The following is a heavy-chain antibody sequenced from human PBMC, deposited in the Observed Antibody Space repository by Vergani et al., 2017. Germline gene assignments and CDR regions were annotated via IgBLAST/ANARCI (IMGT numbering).Heavy chain of an antibody. Sequence: EVQLVESGGGLVQPGRSLRLSCAASGFTFDDYAMHWVRQAPGKGLEWVSGISWNSGSIGYADSVKGRFTISRDNAKNSLYLQMNSLRAEDTALYYCAKSWGYCSSTSCYTSYYFDYWGQGTLVTVSS. V-gene: IGHV3-9*01. D-gene: IGHD2-2*02. CDR2: ISWNSGSI. CDR3: AKSWGYCSSTSCYTSYYFDY. J-gene: IGHJ4*02. CDR1: GFTFDDYA.